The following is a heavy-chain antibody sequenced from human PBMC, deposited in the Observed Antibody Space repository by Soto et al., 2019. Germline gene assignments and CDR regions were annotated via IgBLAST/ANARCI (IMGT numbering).Heavy chain of an antibody. CDR2: ISAYNGNT. Sequence: ASVKVSCKASGYTFTSYGISWVRQAPGQGLEWMGWISAYNGNTNYAQKLQGRVTMTTDTSTSTAYMELRSLRSDDTAVYYCARVYRITMVRGELSEYRGQGTLVTVSS. CDR3: ARVYRITMVRGELSEY. J-gene: IGHJ4*02. CDR1: GYTFTSYG. D-gene: IGHD3-10*01. V-gene: IGHV1-18*01.